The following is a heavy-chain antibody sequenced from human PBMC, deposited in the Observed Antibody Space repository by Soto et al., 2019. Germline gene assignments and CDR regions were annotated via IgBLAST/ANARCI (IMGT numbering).Heavy chain of an antibody. CDR2: IYHSGTT. Sequence: QVQLQESGPGLVKPSETLSLSCNVSGGSISSDDFFWSWVRQHPARVLEWIGYIYHSGTTYYNPSRQGRFTISVDTSKNHFSLKLRSVTAADTAVYFCARDEYHGSGLSGGMDVWGQGTAVTGSA. D-gene: IGHD3-10*01. V-gene: IGHV4-31*03. CDR1: GGSISSDDFF. J-gene: IGHJ6*01. CDR3: ARDEYHGSGLSGGMDV.